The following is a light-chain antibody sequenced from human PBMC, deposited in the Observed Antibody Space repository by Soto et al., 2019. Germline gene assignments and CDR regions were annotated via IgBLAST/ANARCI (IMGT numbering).Light chain of an antibody. Sequence: EIQMTQSPSTLSASLGDRVTITCRASQSISTWLAWYQQKPGKAPKLLIYEASSLQSGVPSRFSGSGSGTEFTLTISSLQPDDFATYYCQRYNTYSRTFGQGTKVDIK. CDR3: QRYNTYSRT. CDR1: QSISTW. J-gene: IGKJ1*01. V-gene: IGKV1-5*03. CDR2: EAS.